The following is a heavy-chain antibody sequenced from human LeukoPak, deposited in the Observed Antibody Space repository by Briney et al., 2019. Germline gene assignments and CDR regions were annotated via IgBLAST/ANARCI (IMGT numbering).Heavy chain of an antibody. D-gene: IGHD7-27*01. Sequence: PGGSLRLSCAGSGFTFSSDGMHWVRQAPGKGLEWVAVLSYDGRDKYYADSVKGRFTISRDNSKNTLYLQMNSLRPEDTAAYYCAKDGEGAAASYYFDYWGQGTLVTVFS. V-gene: IGHV3-30*18. J-gene: IGHJ4*02. CDR1: GFTFSSDG. CDR3: AKDGEGAAASYYFDY. CDR2: LSYDGRDK.